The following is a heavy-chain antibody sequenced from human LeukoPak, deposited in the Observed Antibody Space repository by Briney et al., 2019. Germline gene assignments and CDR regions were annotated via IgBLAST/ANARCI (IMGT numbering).Heavy chain of an antibody. CDR2: IYYSGST. D-gene: IGHD3-3*02. Sequence: SETLSLTCTVSGGSISSYYWSWIRQPPGKGLEWIGYIYYSGSTNYNPSLKSRVTISVDTSKNQFSLKLSSVTAADTAVYYCARPLPAFGMDVWGQGTTVTVSS. V-gene: IGHV4-59*08. CDR3: ARPLPAFGMDV. CDR1: GGSISSYY. J-gene: IGHJ6*02.